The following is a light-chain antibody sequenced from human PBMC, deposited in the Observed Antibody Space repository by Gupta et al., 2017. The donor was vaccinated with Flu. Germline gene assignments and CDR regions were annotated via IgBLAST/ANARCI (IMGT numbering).Light chain of an antibody. V-gene: IGKV1-27*01. Sequence: PSSLSASVGDRVTITCRASQGVGNYLAWYQQKPGKVPDLLIFGASTLHSGVPSRFSGSGSGTVFTLTISDLQPEDVATYYCQKYDFAPLTFGGGTKVEIK. J-gene: IGKJ4*01. CDR2: GAS. CDR1: QGVGNY. CDR3: QKYDFAPLT.